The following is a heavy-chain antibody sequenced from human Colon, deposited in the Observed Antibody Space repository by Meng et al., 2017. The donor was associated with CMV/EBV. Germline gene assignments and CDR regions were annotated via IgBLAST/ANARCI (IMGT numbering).Heavy chain of an antibody. V-gene: IGHV3-72*01. CDR3: IRLRGYPDY. CDR1: GFTFSDHY. Sequence: EVRLCASGGGLAQPGGSLRSSCSALGFTFSDHYMDWVRQAPGKGPAWVGRIRDKPNSYSTDYAASVQGRFTISRDDSKNSLYLQMNSLKTEDTAVYYCIRLRGYPDYWGQGTLVTVSS. D-gene: IGHD5-18*01. CDR2: IRDKPNSYST. J-gene: IGHJ4*02.